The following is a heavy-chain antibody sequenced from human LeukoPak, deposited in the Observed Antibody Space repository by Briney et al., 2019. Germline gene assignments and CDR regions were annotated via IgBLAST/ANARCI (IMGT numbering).Heavy chain of an antibody. CDR1: GFTFTNYE. Sequence: GGSLRLSCAASGFTFTNYEMNWVRQAPGKGLEWVSYISSSGSAIYDADSVKGRFTISRDNVRNSLHLQMNSLRAEDTAVYYCARERGYGYFDSWGQGTLVTVSP. CDR2: ISSSGSAI. D-gene: IGHD2-15*01. CDR3: ARERGYGYFDS. J-gene: IGHJ4*02. V-gene: IGHV3-48*03.